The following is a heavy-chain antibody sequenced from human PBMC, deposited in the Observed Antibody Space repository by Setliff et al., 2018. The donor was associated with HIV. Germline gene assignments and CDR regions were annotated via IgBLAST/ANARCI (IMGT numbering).Heavy chain of an antibody. D-gene: IGHD6-13*01. V-gene: IGHV4-39*07. Sequence: PSETLSLTCTVSAGSISSSNYYWGWIRQPPGKGLEWIGSIYYSYSSGSTYYNPSLKSRVTISVDTSKNQFSLKLSSVTSADTAIYYCAREVTAPYSSSWYFGLDYWGQGTLVTVSS. J-gene: IGHJ4*02. CDR1: AGSISSSNYY. CDR3: AREVTAPYSSSWYFGLDY. CDR2: IYYSYSSGST.